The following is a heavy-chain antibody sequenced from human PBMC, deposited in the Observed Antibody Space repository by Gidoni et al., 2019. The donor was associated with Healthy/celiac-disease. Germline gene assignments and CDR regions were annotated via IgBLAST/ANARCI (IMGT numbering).Heavy chain of an antibody. CDR1: GFTFSSYS. CDR2: ISSSSSTI. Sequence: EVQLVESGGGLVQPGGSLRLSCAASGFTFSSYSRNWVRPAPGKGLEWVSYISSSSSTIYYADSVKGRFTISRDNAKNSLYLQMNSLRAEDTAVYYCARSVYYDSRGYQGGDYWGQGTLVTVSS. CDR3: ARSVYYDSRGYQGGDY. D-gene: IGHD3-22*01. J-gene: IGHJ4*02. V-gene: IGHV3-48*04.